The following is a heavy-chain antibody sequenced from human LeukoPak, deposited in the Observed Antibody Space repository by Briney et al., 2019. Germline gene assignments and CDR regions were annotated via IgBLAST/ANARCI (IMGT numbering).Heavy chain of an antibody. J-gene: IGHJ5*02. CDR1: GYTFTGYY. CDR2: INPNSGGT. V-gene: IGHV1-2*02. Sequence: GASVKVSCKASGYTFTGYYTHWMRQAPGQGLEWMGWINPNSGGTNYAQKFQGRVTMTRDTSISTAYMELSRLRSDDTAVYYCAREVVPAATFPWGQGTLVTVSS. CDR3: AREVVPAATFP. D-gene: IGHD2-2*01.